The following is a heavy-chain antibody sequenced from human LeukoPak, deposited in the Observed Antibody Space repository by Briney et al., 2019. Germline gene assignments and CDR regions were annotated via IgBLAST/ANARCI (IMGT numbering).Heavy chain of an antibody. CDR2: IKQDGSEK. D-gene: IGHD5-12*01. CDR1: GFTFSSYW. V-gene: IGHV3-7*01. CDR3: ARVGHSGYEGDDAFDI. J-gene: IGHJ3*02. Sequence: GGSLRLSCAASGFTFSSYWLSWVRQAPGKGLEWVANIKQDGSEKYYVDSVKGRFTISRDNAKNSLYLQMNSLRAEDTAVYYCARVGHSGYEGDDAFDIWGQGTMVTVSS.